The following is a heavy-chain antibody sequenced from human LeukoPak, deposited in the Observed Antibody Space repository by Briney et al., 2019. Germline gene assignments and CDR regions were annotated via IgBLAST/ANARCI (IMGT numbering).Heavy chain of an antibody. Sequence: PSETLSLTCAVYGGSFSGYYWSWIRQPPGKGLEWIGEINHSGSTNYNPSLKSRVTTSIDTSKNQFSLKLSSVTAADTAVYYCARVRWTYGMDVWGQGTTVTVSS. V-gene: IGHV4-34*01. J-gene: IGHJ6*02. D-gene: IGHD4-23*01. CDR3: ARVRWTYGMDV. CDR1: GGSFSGYY. CDR2: INHSGST.